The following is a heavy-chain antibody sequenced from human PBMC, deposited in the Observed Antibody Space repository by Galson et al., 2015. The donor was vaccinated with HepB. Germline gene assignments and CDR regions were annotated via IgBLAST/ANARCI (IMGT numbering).Heavy chain of an antibody. CDR3: SRLGDLAGYSSA. D-gene: IGHD3-16*01. Sequence: SLRLSCAASGFTFSGSAMSWVRQTSGKGLEWVGRIGSKANNYATAYSAAVRGRFIIARDDSKNTALLQMNSLKTEDTSEYDCSRLGDLAGYSSAWGQGTLVTVSS. CDR2: IGSKANNYAT. CDR1: GFTFSGSA. V-gene: IGHV3-73*01. J-gene: IGHJ5*02.